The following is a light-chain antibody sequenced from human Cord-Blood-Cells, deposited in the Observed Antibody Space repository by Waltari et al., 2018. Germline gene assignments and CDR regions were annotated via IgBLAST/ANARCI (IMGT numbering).Light chain of an antibody. CDR3: CSYAGSSTYV. V-gene: IGLV2-23*01. Sequence: QSALTQPASVSGSPGQSITISCTGTSSDVGSYNLVSWYQQHPGKAPKLMIDEGSKRPSGVSHRFSGSKSGNAASLTISGLQAEDEADYYCCSYAGSSTYVFGTGTKVTVL. J-gene: IGLJ1*01. CDR2: EGS. CDR1: SSDVGSYNL.